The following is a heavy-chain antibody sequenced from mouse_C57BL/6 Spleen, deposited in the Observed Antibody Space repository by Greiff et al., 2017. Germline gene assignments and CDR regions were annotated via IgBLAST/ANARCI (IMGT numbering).Heavy chain of an antibody. CDR1: GFTFSDYY. D-gene: IGHD1-1*01. V-gene: IGHV5-16*01. Sequence: EVKLVESEGGLVQPGSSMKLSCTASGFTFSDYYMAWVRQVPEKGLEWVANINYDGSSTYYLDSLKSRFIISRDNAKNILYLQMSSLKSEDTATYYCARSIYYYGSSPHWYFDVWGTGTTVTVSS. J-gene: IGHJ1*03. CDR3: ARSIYYYGSSPHWYFDV. CDR2: INYDGSST.